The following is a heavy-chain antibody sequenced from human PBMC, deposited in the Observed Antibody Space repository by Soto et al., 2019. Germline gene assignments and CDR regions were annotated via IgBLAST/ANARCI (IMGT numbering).Heavy chain of an antibody. J-gene: IGHJ4*02. V-gene: IGHV4-61*08. Sequence: SETLSLTCAVSGGSISSGGYSWSWIRQPPGKGLEWIGYIYYSGSTNYNPSLKSRVTISVDTSKNQFSLKLSSVTAADTAVYYCARYSYGYYFDYWGQATLVTVSS. CDR3: ARYSYGYYFDY. D-gene: IGHD5-18*01. CDR1: GGSISSGGYS. CDR2: IYYSGST.